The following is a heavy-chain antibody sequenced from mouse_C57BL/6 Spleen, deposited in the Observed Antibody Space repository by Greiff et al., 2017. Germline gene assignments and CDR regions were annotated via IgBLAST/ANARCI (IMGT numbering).Heavy chain of an antibody. CDR1: GFTFSSYT. Sequence: EVMLVESGGGLVKPGGSLKLSCAASGFTFSSYTMSWVRQTPEKRLEWVATISGGGGNTYYPDSVKGRFTISRDNAKNTLYLQMSSLRSEDTALYYCARHEGGLHNWGLVSTLAVSS. V-gene: IGHV5-9*01. J-gene: IGHJ2*01. CDR3: ARHEGGLHN. D-gene: IGHD2-4*01. CDR2: ISGGGGNT.